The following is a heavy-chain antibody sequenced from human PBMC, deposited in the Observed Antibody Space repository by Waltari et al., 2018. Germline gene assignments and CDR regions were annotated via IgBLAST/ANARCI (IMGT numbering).Heavy chain of an antibody. CDR1: GSSITSNYY. CDR3: ARVQWGSGWPYYFDH. Sequence: QVQLQESGPGLVKPSETLSLTCAVSGSSITSNYYWGWIRQPPGKGLEWIGSIYHSGSTYFNPSRKSRVTISVDTSKNLFSLRLSSVTAADTAMYYCARVQWGSGWPYYFDHWGQGTLVTVSS. J-gene: IGHJ4*02. V-gene: IGHV4-38-2*01. D-gene: IGHD6-19*01. CDR2: IYHSGST.